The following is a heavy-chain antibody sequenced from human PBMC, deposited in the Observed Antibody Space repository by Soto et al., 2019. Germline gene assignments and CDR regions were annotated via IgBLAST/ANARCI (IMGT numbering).Heavy chain of an antibody. V-gene: IGHV3-21*01. J-gene: IGHJ4*02. D-gene: IGHD2-8*01. CDR2: ISSSSSYI. CDR3: ARAGSCTNGVCSLDY. Sequence: EVQLVESGGGLVKPGGSLRLSCAASGFTFSSYSMNWVRQAPGKGLEWVSSISSSSSYIYYADSVKGRFTISRDNAKNSLDLQLNSLRAEDTAVYYCARAGSCTNGVCSLDYWGQGTLVTVSS. CDR1: GFTFSSYS.